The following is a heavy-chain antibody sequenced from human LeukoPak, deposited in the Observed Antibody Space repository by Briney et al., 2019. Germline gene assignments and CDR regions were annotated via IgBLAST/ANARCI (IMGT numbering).Heavy chain of an antibody. CDR3: ARSQRGYCSGGSCYSIPLAVAGSADY. V-gene: IGHV3-21*01. CDR1: GFTFSSYS. CDR2: ISSSSSYI. Sequence: PGGSLRLSCAASGFTFSSYSMNWVRQAPGKGLEWVSSISSSSSYIYYADSVKGRFTISRDNAKNSLYLQMNGLRVEDTAVYYCARSQRGYCSGGSCYSIPLAVAGSADYWGQGTLVTVSS. D-gene: IGHD2-15*01. J-gene: IGHJ4*02.